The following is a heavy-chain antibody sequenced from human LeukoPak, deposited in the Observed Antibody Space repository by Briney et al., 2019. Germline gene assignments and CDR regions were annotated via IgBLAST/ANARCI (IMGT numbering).Heavy chain of an antibody. J-gene: IGHJ4*02. D-gene: IGHD3-22*01. CDR2: ISGSGGST. Sequence: GGSLRLSCAASGFTFSSYGMSWVRQAPGKGLEWVSAISGSGGSTYYADSVKGRFTISRDNSKNTLYLQMNSLRAEDTAVYYCAKATMIVVVTMVAFDYWGQGTLVTVSS. CDR1: GFTFSSYG. CDR3: AKATMIVVVTMVAFDY. V-gene: IGHV3-23*01.